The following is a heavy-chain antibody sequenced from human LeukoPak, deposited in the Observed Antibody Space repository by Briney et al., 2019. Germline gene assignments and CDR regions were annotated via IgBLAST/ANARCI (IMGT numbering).Heavy chain of an antibody. Sequence: SETLSLTCTVSGYSISSGYYWGWIRQPPGKGLEWIGSIYHSGSTYYNPSLKSRVTISVDTSKNQFSLKLSSVTAADTAVYYCARVFGSYYYYMDVWGKGTTLTVSS. J-gene: IGHJ6*03. V-gene: IGHV4-38-2*02. CDR1: GYSISSGYY. D-gene: IGHD1-26*01. CDR3: ARVFGSYYYYMDV. CDR2: IYHSGST.